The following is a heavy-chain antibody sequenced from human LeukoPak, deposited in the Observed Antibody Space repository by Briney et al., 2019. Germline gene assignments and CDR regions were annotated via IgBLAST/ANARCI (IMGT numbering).Heavy chain of an antibody. CDR3: TRVRLGAATRYFDY. V-gene: IGHV3-72*01. D-gene: IGHD1-26*01. J-gene: IGHJ4*02. CDR2: IRNKANSYGT. CDR1: GFSFSDHY. Sequence: GGSLRLSCAASGFSFSDHYMDWVRLAPGKGLEWVGRIRNKANSYGTEYSAAGKGRFTISRDDSKDSLYLQMNSLRFEDTALYYCTRVRLGAATRYFDYWGQGTLVTVSS.